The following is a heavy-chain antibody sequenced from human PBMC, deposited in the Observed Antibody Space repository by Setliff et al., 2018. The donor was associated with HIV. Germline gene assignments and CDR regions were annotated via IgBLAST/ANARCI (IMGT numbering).Heavy chain of an antibody. Sequence: SETLSLTCAVSGGSFSSSNWWSWVRQPPGKGLEWIGEISHSGSTNYNPSLKSRVTISLDKSKNQFSLKLSSVTAADTAVYYCAGGDQLVRRGVFNIWGPGTMVTVSS. CDR2: ISHSGST. J-gene: IGHJ3*02. D-gene: IGHD3-16*01. CDR1: GGSFSSSNW. V-gene: IGHV4-4*02. CDR3: AGGDQLVRRGVFNI.